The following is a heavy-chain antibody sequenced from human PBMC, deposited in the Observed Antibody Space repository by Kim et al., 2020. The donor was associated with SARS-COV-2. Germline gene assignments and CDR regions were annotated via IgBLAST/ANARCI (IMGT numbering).Heavy chain of an antibody. J-gene: IGHJ4*01. D-gene: IGHD1-26*01. CDR1: GYSISSGYY. Sequence: SETLSLTCTVSGYSISSGYYWGWIRQPPGKGLEWIGSIYHSGSTYYNPSLKSRVTISVDTSKNQFSLKLSSVTAADTAVYYCARDWSIVGRGYYFDYWG. CDR3: ARDWSIVGRGYYFDY. CDR2: IYHSGST. V-gene: IGHV4-38-2*02.